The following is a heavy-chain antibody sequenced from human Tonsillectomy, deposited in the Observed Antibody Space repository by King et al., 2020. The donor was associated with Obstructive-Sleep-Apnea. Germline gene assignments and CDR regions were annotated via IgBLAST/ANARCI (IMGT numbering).Heavy chain of an antibody. Sequence: VQLQESGPGLVKPSQTLSLTCTVSGYSINSVEDYCGLIRQPPGKGLEWIGYIYYSGSTYYSPSLKSRITISVDMSKNQFSLRLTSVTAADTAVYYCARVHYYDTSGYYYYFDYWGQGTLVTVSS. CDR2: IYYSGST. J-gene: IGHJ4*02. CDR1: GYSINSVEDY. CDR3: ARVHYYDTSGYYYYFDY. V-gene: IGHV4-30-4*01. D-gene: IGHD3-22*01.